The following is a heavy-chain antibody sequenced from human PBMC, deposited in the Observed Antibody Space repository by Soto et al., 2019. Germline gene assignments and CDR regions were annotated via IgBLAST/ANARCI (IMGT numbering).Heavy chain of an antibody. CDR3: ARGDSSGLFGS. Sequence: SENLSLTCTVSDGSISSGGHYWNWIRQHPGKGLEWIGYVYYSGSTYYNPSLNSRVTISVDTSKNQFSLKLTSVTAADTAVYYCARGDSSGLFGSWCLGPLVSLSS. D-gene: IGHD3-22*01. J-gene: IGHJ4*02. V-gene: IGHV4-31*03. CDR2: VYYSGST. CDR1: DGSISSGGHY.